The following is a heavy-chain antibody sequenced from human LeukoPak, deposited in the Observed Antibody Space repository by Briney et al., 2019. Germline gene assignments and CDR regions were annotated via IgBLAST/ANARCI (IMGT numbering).Heavy chain of an antibody. CDR3: ARHSSSSWSYFDF. J-gene: IGHJ4*02. CDR2: IYYSGGT. D-gene: IGHD6-13*01. CDR1: GGSISSGDYY. Sequence: SETLSLTCTVSGGSISSGDYYWSWIRQPPGKGLEWIGYIYYSGGTIYNPSLKSRVTILVDTSRNQFSLNLISVTAADTAVYYCARHSSSSWSYFDFWGQGSLVTVSS. V-gene: IGHV4-30-4*01.